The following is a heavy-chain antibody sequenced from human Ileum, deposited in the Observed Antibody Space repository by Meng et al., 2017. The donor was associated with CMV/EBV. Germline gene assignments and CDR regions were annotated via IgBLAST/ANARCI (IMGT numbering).Heavy chain of an antibody. D-gene: IGHD2-15*01. V-gene: IGHV3-74*01. CDR2: IDNEGSGA. CDR3: ARDTPHNAFEP. J-gene: IGHJ5*02. Sequence: GGSLRLSCVASGFTFNKYWMHWVRQPPGGGLVWLSRIDNEGSGAIYADSVRGRLTVSRDNARNTVYLQMNNLRDEDTAVYYCARDTPHNAFEPWGQGTLVTVSS. CDR1: GFTFNKYW.